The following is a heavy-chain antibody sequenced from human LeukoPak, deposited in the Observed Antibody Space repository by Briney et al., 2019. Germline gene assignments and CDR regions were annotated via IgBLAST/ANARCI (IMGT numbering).Heavy chain of an antibody. Sequence: GGSLRLSCAASGFTFSSYSMNWVRQAPGKGLEWVSSISSSSSYIYYADSVKGRFTISRDNAKNSLYLQMNSLRAEDTAVYYCARGPLGYSYGYDAFDIWGQGTMATVSS. V-gene: IGHV3-21*01. CDR1: GFTFSSYS. CDR3: ARGPLGYSYGYDAFDI. CDR2: ISSSSSYI. J-gene: IGHJ3*02. D-gene: IGHD5-18*01.